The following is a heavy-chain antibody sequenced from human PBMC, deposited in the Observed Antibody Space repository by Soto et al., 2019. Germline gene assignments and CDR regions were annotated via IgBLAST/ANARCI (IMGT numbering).Heavy chain of an antibody. V-gene: IGHV4-34*01. CDR1: GGSFSGYY. J-gene: IGHJ4*02. D-gene: IGHD4-17*01. Sequence: SETLSLTCAVYGGSFSGYYWSWIRQPPGKGLEWIGEINHSGGTNYNPSLKSRVTISVDTSKNQFSLKLSSVTAADTAVYYCARHPRDYGDRPFDYWGQGTLVTVSS. CDR2: INHSGGT. CDR3: ARHPRDYGDRPFDY.